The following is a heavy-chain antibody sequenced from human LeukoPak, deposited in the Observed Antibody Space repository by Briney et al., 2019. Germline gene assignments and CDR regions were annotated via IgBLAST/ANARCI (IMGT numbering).Heavy chain of an antibody. CDR3: ARGNGRCEY. CDR2: MNPNSANT. J-gene: IGHJ4*02. V-gene: IGHV1-8*01. D-gene: IGHD2-8*01. CDR1: GYNFTNYD. Sequence: GASVKVSCKASGYNFTNYDINWVRQATGQGLEWMAWMNPNSANTGYSQKFQGRITVTRDTSINTAYMELTSLRSEATAVYFCARGNGRCEYWGPGSLVTVSS.